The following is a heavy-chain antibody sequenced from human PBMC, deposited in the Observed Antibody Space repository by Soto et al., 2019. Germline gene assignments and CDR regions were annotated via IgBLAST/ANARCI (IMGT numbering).Heavy chain of an antibody. CDR3: VRGFAVSSSWYAPFDF. CDR2: IRQDGSDK. D-gene: IGHD6-13*01. CDR1: GFTFGTYW. J-gene: IGHJ4*02. V-gene: IGHV3-7*01. Sequence: EVQLVESGGGLVKPGGSLRLSCTTSGFTFGTYWMSWVRQVPGKGLEWVATIRQDGSDKYSVDSVKGRFTISRDNAKNSRYLQMNSLRVEDTAVYYCVRGFAVSSSWYAPFDFWGQGTLVTVSS.